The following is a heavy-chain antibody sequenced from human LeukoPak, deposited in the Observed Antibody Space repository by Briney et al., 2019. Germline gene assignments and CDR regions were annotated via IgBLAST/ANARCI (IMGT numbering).Heavy chain of an antibody. V-gene: IGHV3-23*01. J-gene: IGHJ4*02. Sequence: PGGSLRLSCAASGFTFSSYAMSWVRQAPGKGLEWVSAISGSGGSTYYADSVKGRFTISRDNSKNTLYLQMNSLRAEDTAVYYCAVPYYYDSSGFYFDYWGQGTLVTVSS. CDR1: GFTFSSYA. CDR3: AVPYYYDSSGFYFDY. D-gene: IGHD3-22*01. CDR2: ISGSGGST.